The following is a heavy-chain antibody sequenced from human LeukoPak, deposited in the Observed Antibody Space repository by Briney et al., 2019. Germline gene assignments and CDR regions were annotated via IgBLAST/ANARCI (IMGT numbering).Heavy chain of an antibody. D-gene: IGHD3/OR15-3a*01. J-gene: IGHJ5*02. Sequence: SVKVSCKASGGTFSSYAISWVRQAPGQGLEWMGGIIPIFGTANYAQKFQGRVTITADESTSAAYMELSSLRSEDTAVYYCARDLDSDGDNWFDPWGQGTLVTVSS. V-gene: IGHV1-69*13. CDR2: IIPIFGTA. CDR3: ARDLDSDGDNWFDP. CDR1: GGTFSSYA.